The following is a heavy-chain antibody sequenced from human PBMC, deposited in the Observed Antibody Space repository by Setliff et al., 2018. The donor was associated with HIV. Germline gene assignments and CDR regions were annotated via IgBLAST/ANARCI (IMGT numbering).Heavy chain of an antibody. CDR3: ARLSGLYYYDTSGYYYGHYFDY. V-gene: IGHV5-51*01. CDR2: IYPGDSDT. D-gene: IGHD3-22*01. Sequence: GESLKISCKGYGYSFTNYWIGWVRQMPGKGLEWMGIIYPGDSDTRDSPSFQGQVTISADKSISTAYLQWSSLKASDTAMYYCARLSGLYYYDTSGYYYGHYFDYWGQGTLVTVSS. CDR1: GYSFTNYW. J-gene: IGHJ4*02.